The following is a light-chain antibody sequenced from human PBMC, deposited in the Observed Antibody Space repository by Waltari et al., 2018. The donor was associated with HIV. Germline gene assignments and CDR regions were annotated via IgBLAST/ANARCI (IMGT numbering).Light chain of an antibody. CDR1: QSVSRN. V-gene: IGKV3-15*01. Sequence: DIVMMQSPGTLSASPGERATLSCRASQSVSRNLAWYQQKPGQPPRLLIYGASTRATGIPARFSATGSVTEFTLTISSLQSEDFAVYYCQQYNIWPPLTFGGGTKVEMK. J-gene: IGKJ4*01. CDR3: QQYNIWPPLT. CDR2: GAS.